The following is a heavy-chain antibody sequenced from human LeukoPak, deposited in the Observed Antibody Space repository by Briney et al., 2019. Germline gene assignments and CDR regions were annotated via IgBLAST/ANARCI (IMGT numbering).Heavy chain of an antibody. V-gene: IGHV4-4*07. D-gene: IGHD3-22*01. CDR2: IYTSGST. J-gene: IGHJ1*01. CDR1: GGSISSYY. Sequence: SETLSLTCTVSGGSISSYYWSWIRQPAGKGLEWIGRIYTSGSTNYNPSLKGRVTISVDTSKNQFSLKLSSVTAADTAVYYCARHYYDSSGYYTEYLQHWGQGTLVTVSS. CDR3: ARHYYDSSGYYTEYLQH.